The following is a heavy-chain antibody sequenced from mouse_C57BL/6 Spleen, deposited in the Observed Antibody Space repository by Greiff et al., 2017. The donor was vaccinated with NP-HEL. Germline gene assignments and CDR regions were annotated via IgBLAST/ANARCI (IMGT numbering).Heavy chain of an antibody. D-gene: IGHD3-3*01. CDR3: ARRVGTIAMDY. CDR2: IDPSDSYT. V-gene: IGHV1-69*01. Sequence: VKLQQPGAELVMPGASVKLSCKASGYTFTSYWMHWVKQRPGQGLEWIGEIDPSDSYTNYNQKFKGKSTLTVDKSSSTAYMQLSSLTSEDSAVYYCARRVGTIAMDYWGQGTSVTVSS. J-gene: IGHJ4*01. CDR1: GYTFTSYW.